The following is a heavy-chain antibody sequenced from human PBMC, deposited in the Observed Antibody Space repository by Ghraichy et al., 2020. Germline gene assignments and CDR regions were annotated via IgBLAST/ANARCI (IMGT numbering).Heavy chain of an antibody. D-gene: IGHD4-17*01. J-gene: IGHJ4*02. Sequence: SVKVSCKASGATFSSYTISWERQAPGQGLEWMGRIIPILGIANYAQKFQGRVTITADKSTSTAYMELSSLRSEDTAVYYCARDAGDGDYASDYWGQGTLVTVSS. V-gene: IGHV1-69*04. CDR1: GATFSSYT. CDR2: IIPILGIA. CDR3: ARDAGDGDYASDY.